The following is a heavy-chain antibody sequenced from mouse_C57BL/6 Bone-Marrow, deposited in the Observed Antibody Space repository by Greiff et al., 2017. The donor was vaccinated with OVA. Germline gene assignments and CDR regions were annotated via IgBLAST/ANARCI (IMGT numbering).Heavy chain of an antibody. J-gene: IGHJ4*01. D-gene: IGHD1-1*01. CDR3: AGRGYGSSYAMDY. CDR2: IWSGGRT. V-gene: IGHV2-2*01. Sequence: VKLVESGPGLVQPSQSLSITCTVSGFSLTSYGVHWVRQSPGKGLEWLGVIWSGGRTDYNAAFISSLSISKDNSKSQVFFKMNSLQADDTAIYYCAGRGYGSSYAMDYWGQGTSVTVSS. CDR1: GFSLTSYG.